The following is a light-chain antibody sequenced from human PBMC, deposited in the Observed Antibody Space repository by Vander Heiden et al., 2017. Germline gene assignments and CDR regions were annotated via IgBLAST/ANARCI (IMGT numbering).Light chain of an antibody. CDR3: QQLSSYPLIYP. CDR2: AAA. V-gene: IGKV1-9*01. J-gene: IGKJ2*01. Sequence: QLTQSASILSASVRDRVTITCRATQRISSYLAWYQQKPGKAPQLLIYAAATLQSGVPSRFSGSGSGTEFTLTIISLQPEDFATYYCQQLSSYPLIYPFGQGTRLEIK. CDR1: QRISSY.